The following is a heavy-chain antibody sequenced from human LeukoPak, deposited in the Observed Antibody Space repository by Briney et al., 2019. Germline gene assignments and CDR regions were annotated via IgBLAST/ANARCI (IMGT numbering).Heavy chain of an antibody. J-gene: IGHJ3*01. CDR2: IYYSGNT. D-gene: IGHD1-1*01. Sequence: PSGTLSLTCTVSDGSFSNSYWSWIRQPPGKGLEWIGYIYYSGNTNYNPSLKSRVAISVDTSKNQFSLKLSSVTAADTAVYYCARDGRQGGFDLWGQGTKVTVSS. CDR3: ARDGRQGGFDL. V-gene: IGHV4-59*01. CDR1: DGSFSNSY.